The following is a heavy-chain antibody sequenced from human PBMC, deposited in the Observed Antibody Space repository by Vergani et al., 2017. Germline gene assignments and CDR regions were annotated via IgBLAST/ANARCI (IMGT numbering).Heavy chain of an antibody. J-gene: IGHJ6*03. Sequence: EVQLVESGGGLVKPGGPLRLSCAASGFTFSSYSMNWVRQAPGKGLYWVSSISSSSSYIYYADSVKGRFTLSKDNAKNSLYLQMNGLRAEDTAVYYCARDGSDCSGGSCYYFPYCYYYYMDVWGKGTTVTVSS. V-gene: IGHV3-21*01. CDR2: ISSSSSYI. CDR1: GFTFSSYS. CDR3: ARDGSDCSGGSCYYFPYCYYYYMDV. D-gene: IGHD2-15*01.